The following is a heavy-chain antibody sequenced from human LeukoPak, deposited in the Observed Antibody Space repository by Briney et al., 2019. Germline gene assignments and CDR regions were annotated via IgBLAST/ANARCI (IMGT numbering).Heavy chain of an antibody. CDR2: IYPGDSDT. CDR3: ARHSGDSSGYTLDY. CDR1: GYIFTSYW. D-gene: IGHD3-22*01. V-gene: IGHV5-51*01. Sequence: GESLKISCKGSGYIFTSYWIGWVRQMLGKGLEWMGIIYPGDSDTRYSPSFQGQVTISADKSIRPAYLQWSSLKASDTAMYYCARHSGDSSGYTLDYWGQGTLVTVSS. J-gene: IGHJ4*02.